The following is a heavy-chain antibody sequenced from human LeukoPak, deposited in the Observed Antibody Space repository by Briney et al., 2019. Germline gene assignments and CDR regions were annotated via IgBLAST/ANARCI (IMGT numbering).Heavy chain of an antibody. D-gene: IGHD2-2*01. CDR3: ARDGCGSTSCYPVFDF. V-gene: IGHV3-49*04. CDR2: IRSEAYGGTT. CDR1: GFTFGDYT. J-gene: IGHJ4*02. Sequence: PGESLRLSCTASGFTFGDYTMSWVRQAPGKGLEWVGVIRSEAYGGTTEYAASVKGRFTISRDDSKSIAYLQMNSLKTEDTAMYYCARDGCGSTSCYPVFDFWGQGTLVTVSS.